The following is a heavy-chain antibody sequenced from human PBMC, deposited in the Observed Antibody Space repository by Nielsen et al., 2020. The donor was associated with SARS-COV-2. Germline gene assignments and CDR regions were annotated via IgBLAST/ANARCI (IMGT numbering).Heavy chain of an antibody. CDR3: ARELTIFGVVGAFDI. Sequence: GESLKISCAASGFTFSSYAMHWVRQAPGKGLEWVAVISYDGSNKYYADSVKGRFTISRDNSKNTLYLQMNSLRAEDTAVYYCARELTIFGVVGAFDIWGQGTMVTVSS. CDR1: GFTFSSYA. CDR2: ISYDGSNK. V-gene: IGHV3-30*04. D-gene: IGHD3-3*01. J-gene: IGHJ3*02.